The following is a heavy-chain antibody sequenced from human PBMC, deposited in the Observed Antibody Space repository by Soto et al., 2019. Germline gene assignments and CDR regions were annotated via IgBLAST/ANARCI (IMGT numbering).Heavy chain of an antibody. V-gene: IGHV4-31*03. Sequence: PSETLSLTCTVSGGSISSGGYYWSWIRQHPGKGLEWIGYIYYSGSTYYNPSLKSRVTISVDTSKNQFSLKLSSVTAADTAVYYCARSRSGYHHFDYWGQGTLVTVSS. J-gene: IGHJ4*02. CDR1: GGSISSGGYY. CDR2: IYYSGST. D-gene: IGHD3-22*01. CDR3: ARSRSGYHHFDY.